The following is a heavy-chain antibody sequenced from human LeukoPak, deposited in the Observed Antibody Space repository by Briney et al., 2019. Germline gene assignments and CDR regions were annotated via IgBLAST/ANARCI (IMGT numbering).Heavy chain of an antibody. CDR2: ISGSGGST. CDR1: GFTFSSYA. Sequence: PGGSLRLSGAASGFTFSSYAMSWVRQAPGKGLEWVSAISGSGGSTYYADSVKGRFTISRDNSKNTLYLQMNSLRAEDTAVYYCAKGGDILTGYYGGWFDPWGQGTLVTVSS. V-gene: IGHV3-23*01. CDR3: AKGGDILTGYYGGWFDP. J-gene: IGHJ5*02. D-gene: IGHD3-9*01.